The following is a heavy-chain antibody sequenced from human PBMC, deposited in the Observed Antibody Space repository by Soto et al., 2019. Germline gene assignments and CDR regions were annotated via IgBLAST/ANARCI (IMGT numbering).Heavy chain of an antibody. CDR1: GFTFSSYG. Sequence: QVQLVESGGGVVQSGRSLRLSCAASGFTFSSYGIQWVRQAPGKGLEWVALISDDGSNKYYADSVKGRFTTSRDNSKNPLYLQMNSLRPEDTAVYYCAKGRYGQLWLEDYGLDVWGQGTTVTVPS. CDR3: AKGRYGQLWLEDYGLDV. J-gene: IGHJ6*02. V-gene: IGHV3-30*18. CDR2: ISDDGSNK. D-gene: IGHD3-10*01.